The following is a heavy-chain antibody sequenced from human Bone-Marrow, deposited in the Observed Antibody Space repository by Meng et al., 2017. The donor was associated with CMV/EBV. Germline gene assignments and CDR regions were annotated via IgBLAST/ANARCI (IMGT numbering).Heavy chain of an antibody. V-gene: IGHV1-8*01. D-gene: IGHD2-8*02. Sequence: ASVKVSCKASGYTFTTYDISWVRQVTGQGLEWMGRMNPNKDNTGYAQKLQGRVTMTRDTSTNTAYMELSSLRSEDTAMYYCALISYCTSVTCYYLDYWGQGTTVTVSS. CDR3: ALISYCTSVTCYYLDY. J-gene: IGHJ4*03. CDR1: GYTFTTYD. CDR2: MNPNKDNT.